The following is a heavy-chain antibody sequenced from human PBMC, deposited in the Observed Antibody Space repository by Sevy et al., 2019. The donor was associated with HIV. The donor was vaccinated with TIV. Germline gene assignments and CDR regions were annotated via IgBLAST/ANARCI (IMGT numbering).Heavy chain of an antibody. CDR1: VFTFTNTW. J-gene: IGHJ4*02. Sequence: GGSLRLSCAASVFTFTNTWMSWVRQAPGKGLEWVGRIKSKTDGGTGDYSEPANGRLSISRDDSKNTLYLQMNSLKTEDTDVYYCTTGDPYNRYGYMRPYFFDYWGQGTLVTVSS. CDR2: IKSKTDGGTG. D-gene: IGHD5-18*01. CDR3: TTGDPYNRYGYMRPYFFDY. V-gene: IGHV3-15*01.